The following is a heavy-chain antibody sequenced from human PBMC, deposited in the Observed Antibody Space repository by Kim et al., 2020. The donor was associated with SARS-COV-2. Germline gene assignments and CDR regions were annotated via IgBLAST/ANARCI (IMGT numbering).Heavy chain of an antibody. V-gene: IGHV1-24*01. J-gene: IGHJ4*02. CDR2: FDPEDGET. Sequence: ASVKVSCKVSGYTLTELSMHWVRQAPGKGLEWMGGFDPEDGETIYAQKFQGRVTMTEDTSTDTAYMELSSLRSEDTAVYYCATDRHSSSWYEQYDYWGQGTLVTVSS. CDR3: ATDRHSSSWYEQYDY. CDR1: GYTLTELS. D-gene: IGHD6-13*01.